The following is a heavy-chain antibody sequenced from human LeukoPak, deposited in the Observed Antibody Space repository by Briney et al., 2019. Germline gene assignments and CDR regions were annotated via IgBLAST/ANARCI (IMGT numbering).Heavy chain of an antibody. Sequence: SETLSLTCAVYGGSFSGYYWSWIRQPPGKGLEWIGEINHSGSTNYNPSLKSRVTISVDTSKNQFSLKLSSVTAADTAVYYCARYKYSDFDYWGQGTLVTVSS. D-gene: IGHD5-18*01. J-gene: IGHJ4*02. V-gene: IGHV4-34*01. CDR2: INHSGST. CDR3: ARYKYSDFDY. CDR1: GGSFSGYY.